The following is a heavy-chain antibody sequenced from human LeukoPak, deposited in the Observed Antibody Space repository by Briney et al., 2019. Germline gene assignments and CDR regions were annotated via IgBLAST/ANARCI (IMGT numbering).Heavy chain of an antibody. CDR1: GGSISSYY. Sequence: SETLSLTCTVSGGSISSYYWSWIRQPAGKGLEWIGRIYTSGSTNYNPSLKSRVTMSVDTSKNQFSLKLSSVTAADTAVYYCARGTSYYDILTGYSHADYFDYWGQGTLVTVSS. J-gene: IGHJ4*02. D-gene: IGHD3-9*01. CDR3: ARGTSYYDILTGYSHADYFDY. CDR2: IYTSGST. V-gene: IGHV4-4*07.